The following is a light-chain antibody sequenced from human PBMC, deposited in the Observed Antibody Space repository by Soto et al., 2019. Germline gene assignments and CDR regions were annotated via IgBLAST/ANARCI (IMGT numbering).Light chain of an antibody. Sequence: QPVLTQPPSMSGAPGQRVTISCTGSSSNIGAGYDVHWYQQHPGTAPKLLIFDNNNRPSGVPDRFSGSKSDTSASLAISGLQAEVAADFSCQSFGTSLSGFVVFGGGTKLTVL. V-gene: IGLV1-40*01. CDR1: SSNIGAGYD. CDR3: QSFGTSLSGFVV. J-gene: IGLJ2*01. CDR2: DNN.